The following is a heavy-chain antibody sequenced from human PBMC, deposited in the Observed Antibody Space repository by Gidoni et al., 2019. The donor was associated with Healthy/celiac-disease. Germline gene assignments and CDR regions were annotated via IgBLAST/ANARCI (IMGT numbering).Heavy chain of an antibody. CDR2: ISDTGGNT. CDR1: GFTFSLSA. Sequence: EVQLLESGGGLVQPGGSLRLSCAASGFTFSLSAVNWVRQAPGQGLEWVLTISDTGGNTYYADSVKGRFTISRDNSKNTLFLQMNSLRADDTAVYYCAKDRGRRTYYFDYWGQGVLVTVSS. V-gene: IGHV3-23*01. CDR3: AKDRGRRTYYFDY. J-gene: IGHJ4*02.